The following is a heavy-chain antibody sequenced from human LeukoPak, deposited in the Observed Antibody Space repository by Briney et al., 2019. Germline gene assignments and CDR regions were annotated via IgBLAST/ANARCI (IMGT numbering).Heavy chain of an antibody. CDR1: GFTFSSYA. Sequence: GGSLRLSCAASGFTFSSYAMHWVRQAPGKGLEWVAFISYDGSNKYYADSVKGRFTISRDNADNSVYLQMNSLRAEDTAVYYCARLSGSDSRAFDYWGQGTLVTVSS. J-gene: IGHJ4*02. CDR2: ISYDGSNK. D-gene: IGHD6-25*01. CDR3: ARLSGSDSRAFDY. V-gene: IGHV3-30-3*01.